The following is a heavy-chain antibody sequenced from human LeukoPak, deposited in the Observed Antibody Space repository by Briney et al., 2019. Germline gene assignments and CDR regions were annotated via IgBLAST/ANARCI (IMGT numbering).Heavy chain of an antibody. CDR1: GFTFSSYG. D-gene: IGHD2-2*01. Sequence: GGSLRLSCAASGFTFSSYGMHWVRQAPGKGLEWVAIIWYDGNHKYYVDSAKGRFTISRDNSKNTLYLQMDSLRAEDTAVYYCAKAPKRYCTSASCQGYFDYWGQGTLVTVSS. CDR2: IWYDGNHK. V-gene: IGHV3-33*06. J-gene: IGHJ4*02. CDR3: AKAPKRYCTSASCQGYFDY.